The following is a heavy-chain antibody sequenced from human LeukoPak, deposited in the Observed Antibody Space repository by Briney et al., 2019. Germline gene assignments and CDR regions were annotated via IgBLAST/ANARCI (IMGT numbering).Heavy chain of an antibody. CDR1: GFTFSSYS. CDR2: ISSSSSYI. V-gene: IGHV3-21*01. Sequence: KTGGSLRLSCAASGFTFSSYSMNWVRQAPGKGLEWVSSISSSSSYIYYADSVKGRFTISRDNAKNSLYLQMNSLRAEDTAVYYCARAPHYSNYGPYYYGMDVWGQGTTVTVSS. J-gene: IGHJ6*02. CDR3: ARAPHYSNYGPYYYGMDV. D-gene: IGHD4-11*01.